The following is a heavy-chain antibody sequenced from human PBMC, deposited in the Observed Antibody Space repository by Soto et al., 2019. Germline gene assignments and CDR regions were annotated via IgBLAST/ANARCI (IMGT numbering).Heavy chain of an antibody. CDR1: GITFSSYG. D-gene: IGHD4-17*01. Sequence: QVQLVESGGGVVQPGRYLRFSCAASGITFSSYGMHWVRQAPGKGLEWVAVISYDGSNKYYADSVKGRFTISRDNSKNTLYLQMNSLRAEDTAVYYCAKILQLGDYAYYYYGMDVWGQGTTVTVSS. J-gene: IGHJ6*02. CDR3: AKILQLGDYAYYYYGMDV. V-gene: IGHV3-30*18. CDR2: ISYDGSNK.